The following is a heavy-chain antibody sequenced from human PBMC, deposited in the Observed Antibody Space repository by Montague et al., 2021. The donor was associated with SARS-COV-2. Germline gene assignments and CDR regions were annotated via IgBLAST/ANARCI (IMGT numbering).Heavy chain of an antibody. V-gene: IGHV3-7*01. D-gene: IGHD2-15*01. CDR1: GFTFSSYW. CDR2: IKQDGSEK. CDR3: ARLVVVAATPY. Sequence: SLRLSCAASGFTFSSYWMSWVRQAPGKGLEWGANIKQDGSEKYYVDSVKGRFTISRDNAKNSLSLQMNSLRAEDTAVYYCARLVVVAATPYWGQGTLVTVSS. J-gene: IGHJ4*02.